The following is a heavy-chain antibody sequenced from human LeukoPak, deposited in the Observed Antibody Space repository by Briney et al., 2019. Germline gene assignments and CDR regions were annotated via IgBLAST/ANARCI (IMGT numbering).Heavy chain of an antibody. D-gene: IGHD3-10*01. Sequence: GGSLRLSCAASGFTFSSYEMNWVRQAPGKGLEWVSYISGSSTKTNYADSVKGRFTISRDNAKNSLYLQMDSLRVEDTAVYYCARGLHYYYYGMDVWGQGTTVTVSS. CDR1: GFTFSSYE. CDR2: ISGSSTKT. CDR3: ARGLHYYYYGMDV. J-gene: IGHJ6*02. V-gene: IGHV3-48*03.